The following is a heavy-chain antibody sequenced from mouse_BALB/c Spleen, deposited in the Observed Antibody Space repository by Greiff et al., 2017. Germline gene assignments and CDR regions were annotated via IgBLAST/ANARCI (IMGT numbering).Heavy chain of an antibody. D-gene: IGHD2-1*01. CDR1: GFTFSSYA. CDR2: ISSGSSTI. CDR3: ARKYGNFYYAMDY. J-gene: IGHJ4*01. V-gene: IGHV5-17*02. Sequence: EVQLVESGGGLVKPGGSLKLSCAASGFTFSSYAMSWVRQTPEKRLEWVASISSGSSTIYYADTVKGRFTISRDNPKNTLFLQMTSLRSEDTAMYYCARKYGNFYYAMDYWGQGTSVTVAS.